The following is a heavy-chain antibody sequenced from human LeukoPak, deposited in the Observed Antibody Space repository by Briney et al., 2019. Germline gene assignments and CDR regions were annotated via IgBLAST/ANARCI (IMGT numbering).Heavy chain of an antibody. CDR3: AREGNAPIYPTSIAVAPFDY. CDR2: IYTSGST. Sequence: SETLSLTCTVSGGSISCYYLGWSRQPAGKGLEWIGRIYTSGSTNYNPSLKSRVTISVDKSKNQFSLKLSSVTAADTAVYYCAREGNAPIYPTSIAVAPFDYWGQGTLVTVSS. J-gene: IGHJ4*02. D-gene: IGHD6-19*01. CDR1: GGSISCYY. V-gene: IGHV4-4*07.